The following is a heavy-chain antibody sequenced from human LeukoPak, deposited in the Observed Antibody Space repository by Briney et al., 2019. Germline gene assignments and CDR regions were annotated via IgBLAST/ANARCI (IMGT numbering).Heavy chain of an antibody. CDR1: GYTFTSYD. J-gene: IGHJ3*02. CDR2: ISAYNGNT. V-gene: IGHV1-18*01. CDR3: ARDRFLAYCSSTSCYPSDRTDAFIS. Sequence: GASVKVSCKASGYTFTSYDINWVRQAPGQGLEWMGWISAYNGNTNYAQKLQGRVTMTTDTSTSTAYMELRSLRSDDTAVYYCARDRFLAYCSSTSCYPSDRTDAFISGAKGQWSPSLQ. D-gene: IGHD2-2*01.